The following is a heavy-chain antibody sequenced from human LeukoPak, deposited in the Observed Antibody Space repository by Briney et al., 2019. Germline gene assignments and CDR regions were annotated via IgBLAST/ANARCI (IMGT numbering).Heavy chain of an antibody. CDR1: DFSISSGYY. CDR2: INYGSTT. D-gene: IGHD2/OR15-2a*01. J-gene: IGHJ4*02. Sequence: SETLSLTCAVSDFSISSGYYWGWLRQPPGEGRELIGSINYGSTTYYNASLKSRVTISVDTSKNQFSLNLSSVSAADTAVYFCARDSRATHYFDYWGRGTLVTVSS. CDR3: ARDSRATHYFDY. V-gene: IGHV4-38-2*02.